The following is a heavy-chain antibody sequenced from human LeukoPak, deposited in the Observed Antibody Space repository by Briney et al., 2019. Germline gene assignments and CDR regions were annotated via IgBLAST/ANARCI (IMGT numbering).Heavy chain of an antibody. V-gene: IGHV1-18*01. CDR2: ITAYNGNT. Sequence: AALWVSSTPSGYTFTGDVNSRVRHAPEQGREWMGWITAYNGNTNYAQKFQGRVTMTTDTSTSTAYMEVRSLRSDDTAVYYCARDLDYGDYVYYYYMDVWGKGTTVTVSS. CDR1: GYTFTGDV. J-gene: IGHJ6*03. CDR3: ARDLDYGDYVYYYYMDV. D-gene: IGHD4-17*01.